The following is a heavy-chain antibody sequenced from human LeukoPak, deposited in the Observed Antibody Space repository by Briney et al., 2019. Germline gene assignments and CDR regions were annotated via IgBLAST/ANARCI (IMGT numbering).Heavy chain of an antibody. Sequence: SETLSLTCTVSDDSIGNYYWSWIRQSPGKGLKWIGYIYFSGSTNYNPSLKRRVTMSVVTSKNQFSLRLTSVTAADTATYYCARVGGSNFYNYGMDVWGQGTTVIVSS. CDR1: DDSIGNYY. V-gene: IGHV4-59*01. J-gene: IGHJ6*02. CDR3: ARVGGSNFYNYGMDV. CDR2: IYFSGST. D-gene: IGHD4-11*01.